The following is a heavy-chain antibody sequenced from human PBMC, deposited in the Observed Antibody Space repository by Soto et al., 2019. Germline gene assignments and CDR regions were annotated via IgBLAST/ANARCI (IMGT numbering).Heavy chain of an antibody. CDR3: ARAGYSSSWYSVDY. V-gene: IGHV4-34*01. CDR2: INHSGST. J-gene: IGHJ4*02. Sequence: SETLSLTCAVYGGSFRGSYWSWIRQPPGKGLERIGEINHSGSTNYNPSLKSRVTISVDTSKNQFSLKLSSVTAADTAVYYCARAGYSSSWYSVDYWGQGTLVTVSS. CDR1: GGSFRGSY. D-gene: IGHD6-13*01.